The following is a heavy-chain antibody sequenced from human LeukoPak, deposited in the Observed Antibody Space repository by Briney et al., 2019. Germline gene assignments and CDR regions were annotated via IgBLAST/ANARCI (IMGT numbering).Heavy chain of an antibody. CDR3: AKDLNYYDFWSGYPY. V-gene: IGHV3-23*01. CDR1: GFTFNNYA. CDR2: VNGSGRST. J-gene: IGHJ4*02. D-gene: IGHD3-3*01. Sequence: GGSLRLSCAASGFTFNNYAMSWVRQAPGKGPEWVSAVNGSGRSTYYADSVRGRFTISRDNSKKTLYLQMNRLRAEDTAVYYCAKDLNYYDFWSGYPYWGQGTLVTVSS.